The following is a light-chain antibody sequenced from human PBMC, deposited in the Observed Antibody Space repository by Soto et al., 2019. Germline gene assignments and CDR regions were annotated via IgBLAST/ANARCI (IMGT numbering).Light chain of an antibody. J-gene: IGKJ5*01. V-gene: IGKV3-15*01. CDR3: QQYNNWPPSIT. Sequence: EIVMTQSPATLSVSPGERATLSCRASQSVSSNLAWYQQKPGQAPRLLIYGASTRATGIPARFSGSESGTEFNLTISSLQSEDFAVYYCQQYNNWPPSITCGQGTRLEIK. CDR1: QSVSSN. CDR2: GAS.